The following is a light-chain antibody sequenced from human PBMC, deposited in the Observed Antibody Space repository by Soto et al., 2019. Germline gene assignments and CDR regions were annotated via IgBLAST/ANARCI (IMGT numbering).Light chain of an antibody. V-gene: IGLV1-47*02. CDR1: SSNIGSNL. CDR3: AAWDDNLSGPWV. J-gene: IGLJ3*02. Sequence: QSVLTQPPSVSGTPGQRVTISCSGSSSNIGSNLVYWYQHLPGAAPKLHIYSSTQRPSGVPDRFSGSKSGTSASLAISGLRSEDEADYYCAAWDDNLSGPWVFGGGTKLTVL. CDR2: SST.